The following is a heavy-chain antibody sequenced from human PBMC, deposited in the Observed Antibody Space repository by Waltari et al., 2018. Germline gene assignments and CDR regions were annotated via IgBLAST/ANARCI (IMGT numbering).Heavy chain of an antibody. CDR3: AKDNSGAYYYGMDV. D-gene: IGHD7-27*01. CDR2: ISGSGGST. V-gene: IGHV3-23*01. CDR1: GVTFSSSA. Sequence: EVQLLESGGGLVQPGGSLRLSGAAVGVTFSSSAMSGVRSAPGKGLEGVSAISGSGGSTYYPDSVKGRCTISRDNSKNTLYLQMNSLRAEDTAVYYCAKDNSGAYYYGMDVWGQGTTVTVSS. J-gene: IGHJ6*02.